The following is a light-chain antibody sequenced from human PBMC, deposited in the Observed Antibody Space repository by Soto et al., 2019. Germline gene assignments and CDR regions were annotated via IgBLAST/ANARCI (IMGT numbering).Light chain of an antibody. CDR2: LGS. CDR1: QSLLHSNGYNY. J-gene: IGKJ4*01. V-gene: IGKV2-28*01. Sequence: DIVMTQSPLSLPVTPGEPASISCRSSQSLLHSNGYNYLDWYLQKPGQSPQLLIYLGSNRASGVPGRFRGSGSGTDFTLKISRVEAEDVGVYYCMQALQTLLTFGGGTKVEIK. CDR3: MQALQTLLT.